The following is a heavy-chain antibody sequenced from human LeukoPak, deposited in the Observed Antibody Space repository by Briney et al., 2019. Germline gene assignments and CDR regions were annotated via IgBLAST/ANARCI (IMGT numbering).Heavy chain of an antibody. D-gene: IGHD5-12*01. CDR1: GFTFSSYS. Sequence: GGSLRLSCAASGFTFSSYSMNWVRQAPGKGLEWVSYISSSGSTIYYADSVKGRFTISRDNAKNSLYLQMDSLRAEDTAVYYCANGFVVATILDYWGQGTLVTVSS. V-gene: IGHV3-48*04. J-gene: IGHJ4*02. CDR2: ISSSGSTI. CDR3: ANGFVVATILDY.